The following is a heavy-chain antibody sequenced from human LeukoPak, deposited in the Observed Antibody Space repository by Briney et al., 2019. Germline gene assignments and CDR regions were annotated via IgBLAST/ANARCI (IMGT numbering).Heavy chain of an antibody. D-gene: IGHD3-9*01. V-gene: IGHV5-51*01. Sequence: GESLKISCKGSGYSFTSYWIGWVRQMPGKGLEWMGITYPGDSDTRYSPSFQGQVTISADKSISTAYLQWSSLKASDTAMYYCARHRTSLRYFDWLPTPDAFDIWGQGTMVTVSS. CDR2: TYPGDSDT. J-gene: IGHJ3*02. CDR3: ARHRTSLRYFDWLPTPDAFDI. CDR1: GYSFTSYW.